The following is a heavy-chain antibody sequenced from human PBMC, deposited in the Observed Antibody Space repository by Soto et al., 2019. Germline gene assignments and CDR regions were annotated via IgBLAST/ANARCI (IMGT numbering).Heavy chain of an antibody. CDR1: GYSFTSYW. J-gene: IGHJ4*02. V-gene: IGHV5-51*01. CDR3: ARSTPPVDTAMDFDY. CDR2: IYPGDSDT. D-gene: IGHD5-18*01. Sequence: GESLKISCKGSGYSFTSYWIGWLRQMPGKGLEWMGIIYPGDSDTRYSPSFQGQVTISADKSISTAYLQWSSLKASDTAMYYCARSTPPVDTAMDFDYWGQGTLVTVS.